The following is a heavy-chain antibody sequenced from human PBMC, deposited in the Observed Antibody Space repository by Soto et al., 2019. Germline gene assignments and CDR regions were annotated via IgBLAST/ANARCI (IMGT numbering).Heavy chain of an antibody. CDR1: GYTFTSYG. J-gene: IGHJ6*03. CDR3: ARGYYDFWSGTLRDYYYYYYMDV. V-gene: IGHV1-18*01. CDR2: ISAYNGNT. D-gene: IGHD3-3*01. Sequence: VKVSCKASGYTFTSYGISWVRQAPGQGLEWMGWISAYNGNTNYAQKLQGRVTMTTDTSTSTAYMELRSLRSDDTAVYYCARGYYDFWSGTLRDYYYYYYMDVWGKGTTVTVSS.